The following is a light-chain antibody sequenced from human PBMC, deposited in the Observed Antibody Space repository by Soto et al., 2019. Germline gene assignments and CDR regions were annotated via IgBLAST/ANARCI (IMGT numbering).Light chain of an antibody. CDR2: AAS. V-gene: IGKV1-9*01. Sequence: DIQLTQSPSFLSASVGDRVTITCRASQGISDYFAWYQQKLGKAPKLLIYAASTLQSGVPSRFSGSGSGTELNLTFSILQPEDVATYYCQQLNSYPITFGQGTRLEIK. CDR3: QQLNSYPIT. J-gene: IGKJ5*01. CDR1: QGISDY.